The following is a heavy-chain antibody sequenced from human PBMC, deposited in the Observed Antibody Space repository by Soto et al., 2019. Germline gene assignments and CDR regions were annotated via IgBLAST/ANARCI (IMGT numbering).Heavy chain of an antibody. V-gene: IGHV5-10-1*01. J-gene: IGHJ4*02. CDR1: GYSFTSYW. CDR2: IDPSDSYT. Sequence: GESLKISCKGSGYSFTSYWISWVRQMPGKGLEWMGRIDPSDSYTNYSPSFQGHVTISADKSISTAYLQWSSLKASDTAMYYCAGLPPSHSIAVAGTGSQERSDYWGQGTLVTVSS. D-gene: IGHD6-19*01. CDR3: AGLPPSHSIAVAGTGSQERSDY.